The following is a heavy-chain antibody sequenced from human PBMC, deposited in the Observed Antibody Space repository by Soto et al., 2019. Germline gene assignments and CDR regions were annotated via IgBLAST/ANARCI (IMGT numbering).Heavy chain of an antibody. CDR1: GFTFSSYA. Sequence: GGSLRLSCAASGFTFSSYAMSWVRQAPGKGLEWVSAISGSGGSTYYADSVKGRFTISRDNSKNTLYLQMNSLRAEDTAVYYCAKIMDYYDSSGYYYVFGAFDIWGQGTMVTVSS. CDR3: AKIMDYYDSSGYYYVFGAFDI. J-gene: IGHJ3*02. CDR2: ISGSGGST. D-gene: IGHD3-22*01. V-gene: IGHV3-23*01.